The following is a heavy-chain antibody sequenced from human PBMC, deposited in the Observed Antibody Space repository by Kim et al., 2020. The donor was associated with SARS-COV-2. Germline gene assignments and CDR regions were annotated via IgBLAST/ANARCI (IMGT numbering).Heavy chain of an antibody. CDR3: ARRAVVAATSYYYGMDV. D-gene: IGHD2-15*01. CDR2: INHSGST. V-gene: IGHV4-34*01. CDR1: GGSFSGYY. Sequence: SETLSLTCAVYGGSFSGYYWSWIRQPPGKGLEWIGEINHSGSTNYNPSLKSRVTISVDTSKNQFSLKLSSVTAADTAVYYCARRAVVAATSYYYGMDVWGQGTTVTVSS. J-gene: IGHJ6*02.